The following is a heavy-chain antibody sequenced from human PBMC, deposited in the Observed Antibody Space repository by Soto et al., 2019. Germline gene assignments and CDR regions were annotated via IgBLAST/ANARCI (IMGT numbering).Heavy chain of an antibody. D-gene: IGHD4-17*01. J-gene: IGHJ4*02. CDR1: GGTFSSYT. V-gene: IGHV1-69*02. CDR2: IIPILGIA. CDR3: ARGYGDYVRYYVDY. Sequence: QVQLVQSGAEVKKPGSSVKVSCKASGGTFSSYTISWVRQAPGQGLEWMGRIIPILGIANYAQKFQGRVTXXAXKXXSTAYMELSSLRSEDTAVYYCARGYGDYVRYYVDYWGQGTLVTVSS.